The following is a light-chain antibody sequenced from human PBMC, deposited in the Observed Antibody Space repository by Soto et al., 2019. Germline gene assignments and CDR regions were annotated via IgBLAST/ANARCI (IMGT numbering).Light chain of an antibody. J-gene: IGKJ1*01. Sequence: DIQMTQSPSSLSASVGDRVTITCRASQGITNYLAWYQQIPGKVPKLLIYAASTLQSGVPSRFSGSGSGTDFTLTISSLQPEDVATYYCQKYDNAPRTLGQGTKVDIK. CDR1: QGITNY. V-gene: IGKV1-27*01. CDR2: AAS. CDR3: QKYDNAPRT.